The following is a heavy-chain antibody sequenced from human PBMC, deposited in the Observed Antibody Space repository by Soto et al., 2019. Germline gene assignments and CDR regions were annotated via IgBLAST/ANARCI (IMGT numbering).Heavy chain of an antibody. V-gene: IGHV4-34*01. CDR3: ARGSLWFGELLYLYY. J-gene: IGHJ4*02. CDR2: INHSGST. CDR1: GGSFSGYY. Sequence: SETLSLTCAVYGGSFSGYYWSWIRQPPGKGLEWIGEINHSGSTNYNPSLKSRVTISVDTSKNQFSLKLSSVTAADTAVYYCARGSLWFGELLYLYYWGQGTLVTVS. D-gene: IGHD3-10*01.